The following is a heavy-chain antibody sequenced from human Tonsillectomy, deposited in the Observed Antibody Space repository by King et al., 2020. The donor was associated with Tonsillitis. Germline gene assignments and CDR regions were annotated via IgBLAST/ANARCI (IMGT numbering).Heavy chain of an antibody. J-gene: IGHJ4*02. D-gene: IGHD1-7*01. CDR1: GFTFSSYP. CDR3: AKVPELQGSYYFDY. CDR2: ISGRVGST. Sequence: VQLVEAGGGLVQPGGSLRLSCAASGFTFSSYPINWVRQAPGEGLEWVSAISGRVGSTFYADSVKGRFTISRDNSKNTLFLQMNSLRAEDTAVYYCAKVPELQGSYYFDYWGQGTLVTVSS. V-gene: IGHV3-23*04.